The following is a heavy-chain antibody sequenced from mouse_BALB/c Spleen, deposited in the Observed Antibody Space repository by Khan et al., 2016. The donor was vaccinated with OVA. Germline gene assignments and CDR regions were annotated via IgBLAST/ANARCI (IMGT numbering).Heavy chain of an antibody. Sequence: DVKLVESGGGLVKPGGSLKVSCAASGFTFSNYAMSWVRQTPEKRLEWVASISSGDSTYYPDSVKGRFTISRDNARNILYLQMSSLRSDDMAMYYCARDYWFVYWGQGTLVTVSA. CDR1: GFTFSNYA. CDR2: ISSGDST. J-gene: IGHJ3*01. CDR3: ARDYWFVY. V-gene: IGHV5-6-5*01.